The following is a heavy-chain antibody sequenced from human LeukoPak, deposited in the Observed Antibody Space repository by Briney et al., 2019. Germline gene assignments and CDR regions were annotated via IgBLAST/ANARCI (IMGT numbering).Heavy chain of an antibody. V-gene: IGHV3-33*06. D-gene: IGHD7-27*01. CDR2: IWYDGSNK. CDR1: GFSFTTYG. J-gene: IGHJ4*02. Sequence: TGGSLRLSCSASGFSFTTYGMHWVRQAPGKGLEWVAVIWYDGSNKYYADSVKCRFTISRDNSRNTLSLQISSLRVEDTAVYYCVKDGPNRGRAFDYWGQGTLVSVSS. CDR3: VKDGPNRGRAFDY.